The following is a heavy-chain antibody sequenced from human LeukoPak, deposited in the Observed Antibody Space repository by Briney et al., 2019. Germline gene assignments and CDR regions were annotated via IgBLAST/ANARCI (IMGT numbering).Heavy chain of an antibody. CDR3: AREELGYCSSTSCYPYFQH. CDR2: INPNSGGT. D-gene: IGHD2-2*01. CDR1: GYTFTGYY. Sequence: ASVKVSCKASGYTFTGYYMHGVRQAPGQGLEWMGWINPNSGGTNYAQKFQGRVTMTRDTSISTAYMELSRLRSDDTAVYYCAREELGYCSSTSCYPYFQHWGQGTLVTVSS. J-gene: IGHJ1*01. V-gene: IGHV1-2*02.